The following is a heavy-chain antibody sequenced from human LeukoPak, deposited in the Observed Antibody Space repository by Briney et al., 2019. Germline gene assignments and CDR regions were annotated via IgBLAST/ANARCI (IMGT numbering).Heavy chain of an antibody. CDR2: ISDDGSNK. CDR1: GFTVSSNY. CDR3: ANLRVTGDAFDI. J-gene: IGHJ3*02. D-gene: IGHD2-21*02. V-gene: IGHV3-30*18. Sequence: PGGSLRLSCAASGFTVSSNYMSWVRQAPGKGLEWVAVISDDGSNKYYADSVKGRFTISRDNSRNTLYLQMHSLRAEDTAVYYCANLRVTGDAFDIWGQGTMVTVSS.